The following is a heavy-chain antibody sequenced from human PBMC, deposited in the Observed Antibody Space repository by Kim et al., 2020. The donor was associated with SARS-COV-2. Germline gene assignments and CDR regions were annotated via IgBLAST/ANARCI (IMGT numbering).Heavy chain of an antibody. J-gene: IGHJ3*02. CDR2: IIPIFGTA. D-gene: IGHD2-21*02. Sequence: SVKVSCKASGGTFSSYAISWVRQAPGQGLEWMGGIIPIFGTANYAQKFQGRVTITADESTSTAYMELSSLRSEDTAVYYCARDLRPRAYCGGDCYQRYSDAFDIWGQGTMVTVSS. CDR3: ARDLRPRAYCGGDCYQRYSDAFDI. V-gene: IGHV1-69*13. CDR1: GGTFSSYA.